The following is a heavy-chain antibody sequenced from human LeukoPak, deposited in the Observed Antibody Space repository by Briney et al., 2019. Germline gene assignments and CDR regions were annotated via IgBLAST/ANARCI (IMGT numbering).Heavy chain of an antibody. CDR2: VSGIGGAT. J-gene: IGHJ6*03. Sequence: GGSLRLSCAASGFTFNKYAMSWVRQAPGMGLEWLSYVSGIGGATYYADSVKGRFTISSDNSKNTVYLQMGSMRAEDTAVYYCAKNRGGTYKYYMDVWGHGTTVTVSS. V-gene: IGHV3-23*01. CDR1: GFTFNKYA. D-gene: IGHD1-1*01. CDR3: AKNRGGTYKYYMDV.